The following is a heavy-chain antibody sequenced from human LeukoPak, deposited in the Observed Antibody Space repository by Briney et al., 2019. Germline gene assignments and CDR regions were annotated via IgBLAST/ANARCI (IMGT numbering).Heavy chain of an antibody. CDR2: TRYDGSDT. CDR3: TKEAGEHGSSSLVRFDY. D-gene: IGHD6-13*01. V-gene: IGHV3-30*02. Sequence: GGSLRLSCGASGFTFSSYGVFWVRQAPGMGLEWVAFTRYDGSDTDYADSVKGRFTISRDNSKNTLYLQMNSLRAEDTAVYYCTKEAGEHGSSSLVRFDYWGQGIPVTVSS. J-gene: IGHJ4*02. CDR1: GFTFSSYG.